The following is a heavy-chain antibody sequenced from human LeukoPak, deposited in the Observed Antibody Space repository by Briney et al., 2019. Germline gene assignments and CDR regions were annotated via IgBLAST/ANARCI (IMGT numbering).Heavy chain of an antibody. CDR2: IGGSGTRT. Sequence: GESLRLSCSASGFTFTTYGMNWVRQAPGKGLEWVSGIGGSGTRTYYADSVKGRFTISRDNSKNTLYLQMNSLRDEDTAVYYCAKDSGWILFDDWGQGTLVTVSS. V-gene: IGHV3-23*01. CDR3: AKDSGWILFDD. CDR1: GFTFTTYG. D-gene: IGHD2-2*03. J-gene: IGHJ4*02.